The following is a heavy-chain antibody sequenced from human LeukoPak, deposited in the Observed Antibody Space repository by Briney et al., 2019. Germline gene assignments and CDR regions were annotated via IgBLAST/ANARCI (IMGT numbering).Heavy chain of an antibody. J-gene: IGHJ6*04. CDR3: AELGITMIGGV. CDR1: EFTFSSYW. V-gene: IGHV3-74*01. Sequence: PGGSLRLSCAASEFTFSSYWMHWVRQAPGKGPVWVSRINSDGSSTRYADSVKGRFTISRDNAKNSLYLQMNSLRAEDTAVYYCAELGITMIGGVWGKGTTVTISS. CDR2: INSDGSST. D-gene: IGHD3-10*02.